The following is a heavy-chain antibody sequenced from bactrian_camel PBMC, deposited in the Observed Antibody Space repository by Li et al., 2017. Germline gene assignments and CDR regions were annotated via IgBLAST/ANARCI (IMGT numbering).Heavy chain of an antibody. J-gene: IGHJ6*01. CDR1: GYTASSYD. D-gene: IGHD2*01. Sequence: VQLVESGGGSVQAGGSLRLSCAVSGYTASSYDMGWFRQAPGKEREGVARIYTGSGNTYYADSVKGRFTISQDNAKNTVYLQMNSLKPEDTAMYYCAARGPYCYTKLSVADFTYWGQGTQVTVS. CDR2: IYTGSGNT. V-gene: IGHV3S40*01. CDR3: AARGPYCYTKLSVADFTY.